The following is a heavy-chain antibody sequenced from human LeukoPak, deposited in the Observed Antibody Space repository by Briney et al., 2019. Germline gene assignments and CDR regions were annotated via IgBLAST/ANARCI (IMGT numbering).Heavy chain of an antibody. CDR2: INPSGST. CDR1: GXSFSGYY. V-gene: IGHV4-34*01. J-gene: IGHJ4*02. Sequence: SETLSLTWTVFGXSFSGYYWSWIRQPPDKGLEWIGEINPSGSTNYNPSLKTRVTISTDTSKNHFSLNLNSVTAADTGVYYCVRGSRVYCGGDCYYYWGQGTLVTVSS. CDR3: VRGSRVYCGGDCYYY. D-gene: IGHD2-21*02.